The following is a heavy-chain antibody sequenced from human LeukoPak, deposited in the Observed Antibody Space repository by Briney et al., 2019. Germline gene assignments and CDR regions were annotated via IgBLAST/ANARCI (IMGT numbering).Heavy chain of an antibody. J-gene: IGHJ4*02. Sequence: ASVKVSCKASGGTFSSYAISWVRQAPGQGLEWMGGIIPIFGTANYAQKFQGRVTITADESTSTAYMELSSLRSEDTAVYCCARERPDYYDSSGYYSAFDYWGQGTLVTVSS. V-gene: IGHV1-69*13. CDR1: GGTFSSYA. CDR2: IIPIFGTA. CDR3: ARERPDYYDSSGYYSAFDY. D-gene: IGHD3-22*01.